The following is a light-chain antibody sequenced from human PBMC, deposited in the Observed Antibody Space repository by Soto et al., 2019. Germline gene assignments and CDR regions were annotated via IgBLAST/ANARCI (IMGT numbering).Light chain of an antibody. CDR1: SSNIGAAYD. J-gene: IGLJ3*02. CDR2: GNN. V-gene: IGLV1-40*01. Sequence: QSVPTQPPSVSGAPGQKVTISCTRSSSNIGAAYDVHWYQHLPGTAPKLLIYGNNNRPSGVPDRFSGSKSGTSASLAITGLQAQDEADYYCQSYDSSLRGWVFGGGTKVTVL. CDR3: QSYDSSLRGWV.